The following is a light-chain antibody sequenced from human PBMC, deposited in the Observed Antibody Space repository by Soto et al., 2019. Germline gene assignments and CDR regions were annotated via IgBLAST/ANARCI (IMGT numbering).Light chain of an antibody. CDR2: DIS. CDR1: QSVGSD. V-gene: IGKV3-11*01. CDR3: QQRLDWPLT. J-gene: IGKJ4*01. Sequence: EIELIQSPATLSLSPGERATLSCRASQSVGSDLAWYQQKPGQAPRLLIYDISNRATAIPGRFSGSGFGTDFPLTSSSLEPEDFAVYYCQQRLDWPLTFGGGTKVEI.